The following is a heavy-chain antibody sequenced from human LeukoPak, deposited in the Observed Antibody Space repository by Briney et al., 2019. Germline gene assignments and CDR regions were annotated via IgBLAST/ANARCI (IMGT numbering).Heavy chain of an antibody. Sequence: WASVTVSCKASGYTFTSYGISWVRQAPGQGLEWMGWINPNSGGTNYAQKFQGRVTMTRDTSISTAYMELSRLRSDDTAVYYCARERAGTTHFDYWGQGTLVTVSS. V-gene: IGHV1-2*02. J-gene: IGHJ4*02. CDR1: GYTFTSYG. CDR3: ARERAGTTHFDY. CDR2: INPNSGGT. D-gene: IGHD1-7*01.